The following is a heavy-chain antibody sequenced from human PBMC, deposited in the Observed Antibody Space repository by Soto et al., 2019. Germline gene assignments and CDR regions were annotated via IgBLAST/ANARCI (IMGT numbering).Heavy chain of an antibody. V-gene: IGHV5-10-1*01. J-gene: IGHJ4*02. CDR1: GGRVASYW. D-gene: IGHD3-22*01. CDR3: ARQIYDSDTGPNFQYYFDS. CDR2: IDPSDSQT. Sequence: EALKISCEGSGGRVASYWSTWVRQTPGKGLEWMGRIDPSDSQTYYSPSFRGHVTISVTKSITTVFLQWSSLRASDTAMYYCARQIYDSDTGPNFQYYFDSWGQGTPVPVSS.